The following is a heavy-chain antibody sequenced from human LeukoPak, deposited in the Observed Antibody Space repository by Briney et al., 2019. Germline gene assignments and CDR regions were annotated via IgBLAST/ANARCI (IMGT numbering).Heavy chain of an antibody. J-gene: IGHJ4*02. CDR1: GFTFSSYG. CDR3: AKVPYGAAAGTEPYFDY. D-gene: IGHD6-13*01. V-gene: IGHV3-23*01. CDR2: IRGSGGST. Sequence: GGTLRLSCAASGFTFSSYGMSWVRQAPGKGLEWVSAIRGSGGSTYYADSVKGRFTISRDNSKNTLYLQMNSLRAEDTAVYYCAKVPYGAAAGTEPYFDYWGQGTLVTVSS.